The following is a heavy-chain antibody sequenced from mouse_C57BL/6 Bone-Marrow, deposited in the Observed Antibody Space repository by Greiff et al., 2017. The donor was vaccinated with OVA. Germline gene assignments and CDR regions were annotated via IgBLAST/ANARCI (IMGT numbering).Heavy chain of an antibody. J-gene: IGHJ3*01. V-gene: IGHV5-9-1*02. Sequence: EVKLVESGEGLVKPGGSLKLSCAASGFTFSSYAMSWVRQTPEKRLEWVAYISSGGDYIYYADTVKGRFTISRDNARNTLYLQMSSLKSEDTAMYYCTRVRIYYYGSSFAYWGQGTLVTVSA. CDR3: TRVRIYYYGSSFAY. D-gene: IGHD1-1*01. CDR1: GFTFSSYA. CDR2: ISSGGDYI.